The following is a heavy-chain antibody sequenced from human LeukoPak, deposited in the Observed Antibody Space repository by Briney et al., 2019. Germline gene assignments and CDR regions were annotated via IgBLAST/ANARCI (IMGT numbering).Heavy chain of an antibody. CDR2: ISYDGSNK. V-gene: IGHV3-30*04. Sequence: GGSLRLSCAASGFTFSSYAMHWVRQAPGKGLEWVAVISYDGSNKYYADSVKGRFTISRDNSKNTLYLQMNSLRAEDTAVYYCARAPIQLWLGYFDYWGQGTLVTVSS. CDR1: GFTFSSYA. J-gene: IGHJ4*02. CDR3: ARAPIQLWLGYFDY. D-gene: IGHD5-18*01.